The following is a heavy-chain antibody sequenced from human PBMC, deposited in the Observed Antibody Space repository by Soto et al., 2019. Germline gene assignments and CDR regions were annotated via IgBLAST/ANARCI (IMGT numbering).Heavy chain of an antibody. CDR2: LKRDGRER. Sequence: GGSLRLSCAASGFTFGDYWMTCVRQAPGEGLEWVANLKRDGRERYYVDSVKGRFSVSRDNAKNSLYLQMNNLRPEDTAVYYSARDVYEILGRVVRRLDSWRQGTLVTVCS. CDR3: ARDVYEILGRVVRRLDS. V-gene: IGHV3-7*03. J-gene: IGHJ4*02. CDR1: GFTFGDYW. D-gene: IGHD2-8*01.